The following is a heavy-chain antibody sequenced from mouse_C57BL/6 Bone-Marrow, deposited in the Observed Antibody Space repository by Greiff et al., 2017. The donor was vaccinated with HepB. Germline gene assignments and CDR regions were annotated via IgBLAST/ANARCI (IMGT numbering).Heavy chain of an antibody. V-gene: IGHV1-5*01. CDR1: GYTFTSYW. D-gene: IGHD1-1*02. Sequence: VQLQQSGTVLVRPGASVKMSCKTSGYTFTSYWMHWVKQRPGQGLEWIGAIYPGNSDTSYNQKFKGKAKMTAVTSSSTAYMELSSLTTEDSAVYYYTRNIGDGGYFDYWGQGTTVTVSS. CDR2: IYPGNSDT. J-gene: IGHJ2*01. CDR3: TRNIGDGGYFDY.